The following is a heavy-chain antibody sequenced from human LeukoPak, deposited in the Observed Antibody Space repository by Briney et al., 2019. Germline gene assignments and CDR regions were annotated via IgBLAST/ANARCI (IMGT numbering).Heavy chain of an antibody. V-gene: IGHV1-18*01. CDR3: ARHWIETTKTYSYWFDP. CDR2: ISAYNGNT. J-gene: IGHJ5*02. CDR1: GYTFTSYG. D-gene: IGHD1-1*01. Sequence: ASVKVSCKASGYTFTSYGISWVRQAPGQGLEWMGWISAYNGNTNYAQKLQGRVTMTTDTFTSTAYMELRSLRSDDTAVYYCARHWIETTKTYSYWFDPWGQGTLVTVSS.